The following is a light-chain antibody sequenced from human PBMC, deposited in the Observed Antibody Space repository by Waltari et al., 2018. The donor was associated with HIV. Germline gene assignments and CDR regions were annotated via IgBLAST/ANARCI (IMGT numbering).Light chain of an antibody. CDR2: DNN. Sequence: QSVLTQPPSVSAAPGQKVTISCSGSSSNIGNNSVSWYQQLPGTAPKLLIYDNNKRPSGIPDRFSGSKSGTSATLGITGLQTGDEADYYCGTWDSSLSAWVFGGGTKLTVL. CDR1: SSNIGNNS. CDR3: GTWDSSLSAWV. J-gene: IGLJ3*02. V-gene: IGLV1-51*01.